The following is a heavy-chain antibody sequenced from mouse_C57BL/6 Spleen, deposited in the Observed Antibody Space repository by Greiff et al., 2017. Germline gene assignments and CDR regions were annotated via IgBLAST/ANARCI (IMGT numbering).Heavy chain of an antibody. D-gene: IGHD1-1*01. Sequence: QVQLQQSGAELVKPGASVKLSCKASGYTFTEYTIHWVKQRSGQGLEWIGWFYPGSGSIKYNEKFKDKATLTADKSSSTAYMELSRLTSEDSAVYFCARHATYYYCSSDCYFDDWGTGTTVTVS. CDR2: FYPGSGSI. CDR3: ARHATYYYCSSDCYFDD. CDR1: GYTFTEYT. J-gene: IGHJ1*03. V-gene: IGHV1-62-2*01.